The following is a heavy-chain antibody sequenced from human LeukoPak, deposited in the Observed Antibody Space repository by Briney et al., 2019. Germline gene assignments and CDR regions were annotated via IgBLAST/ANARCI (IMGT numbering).Heavy chain of an antibody. Sequence: SETLSLTCTVSGGSISSYYWSWIRQPPGKGLEWIGYIYYSGSTNYNPSLKSRVTVSVDTSKNQFSLKLSSVTAADTAVYYCASFYDSSGYYLTGPAFDIWGKGKRVTVFS. CDR2: IYYSGST. D-gene: IGHD3-22*01. V-gene: IGHV4-59*08. CDR1: GGSISSYY. CDR3: ASFYDSSGYYLTGPAFDI. J-gene: IGHJ3*02.